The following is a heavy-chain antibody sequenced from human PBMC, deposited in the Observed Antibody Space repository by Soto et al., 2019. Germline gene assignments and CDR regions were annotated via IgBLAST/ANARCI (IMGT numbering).Heavy chain of an antibody. D-gene: IGHD3-3*01. CDR3: ATQNVRFLELVGKNLYYMDV. CDR2: INHIGTT. CDR1: GGSFSGYY. V-gene: IGHV4-34*01. J-gene: IGHJ6*03. Sequence: QVQLQQWGAGLLKPSETLSLTCAVYGGSFSGYYWSWIRQPPGKGLEWIGEINHIGTTNYNPSLKSRVTISVDIAKNQFSLKLSSVTAADTAVYYCATQNVRFLELVGKNLYYMDVWGKGTTVTVSS.